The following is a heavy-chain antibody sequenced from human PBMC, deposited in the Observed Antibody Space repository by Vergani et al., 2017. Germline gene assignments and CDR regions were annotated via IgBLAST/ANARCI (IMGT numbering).Heavy chain of an antibody. Sequence: QVQLVESGGGVVQPGRSLRLSCAASGFTFNQYGMHWVRQAPGKGLEWVAVTWYDGNNKQYADSVKGRFTISRDNSKSTLYLQMNSLRDEDTGVYYCARYLRLIYNRIDPWGQGTLVTVSS. V-gene: IGHV3-33*01. CDR1: GFTFNQYG. D-gene: IGHD1-14*01. J-gene: IGHJ5*02. CDR2: TWYDGNNK. CDR3: ARYLRLIYNRIDP.